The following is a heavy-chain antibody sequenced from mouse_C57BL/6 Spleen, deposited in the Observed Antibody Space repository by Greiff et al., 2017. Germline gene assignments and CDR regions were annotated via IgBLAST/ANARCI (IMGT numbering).Heavy chain of an antibody. V-gene: IGHV1-85*01. CDR2: IYPRDGST. J-gene: IGHJ4*01. D-gene: IGHD1-1*01. Sequence: QVQLQQSGPELVKPGASVKLSCKASGYTFTSYDINWVKQRPGQGLEWIGWIYPRDGSTKYNEKFKGKATLTVDTSSSTAYMELHSLTSEDSAVYFCARRYYGSSYLYAMDYWGQGTSVTVSS. CDR3: ARRYYGSSYLYAMDY. CDR1: GYTFTSYD.